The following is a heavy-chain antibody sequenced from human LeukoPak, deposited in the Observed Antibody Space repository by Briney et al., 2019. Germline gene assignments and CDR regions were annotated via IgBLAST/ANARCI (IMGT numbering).Heavy chain of an antibody. CDR2: ILYDGSNK. CDR3: ARDPHDYDYVWGSYFVGY. CDR1: GFTSNSYS. J-gene: IGHJ4*02. D-gene: IGHD3-16*01. Sequence: GGFLRLSCAASGFTSNSYSMHWVRQAPGKGLEWVAVILYDGSNKYYADSVKGRFTISRDNSKNTLSLQMNSLRAEDTAVYYCARDPHDYDYVWGSYFVGYWGQGTLVTVSS. V-gene: IGHV3-30-3*01.